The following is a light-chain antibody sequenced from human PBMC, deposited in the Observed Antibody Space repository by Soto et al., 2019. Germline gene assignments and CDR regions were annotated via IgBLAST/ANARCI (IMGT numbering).Light chain of an antibody. V-gene: IGKV3-11*01. J-gene: IGKJ1*01. CDR1: QSVGSY. Sequence: EIVLTQSPATLXLSPGERATXSCRASQSVGSYFAWYQQKPGQAPRLLIYDASNRATGIPARFSGSGSGTDFTLTISSLEPDDFAVYYCQQRGNWPVTFGQGTRVDIK. CDR3: QQRGNWPVT. CDR2: DAS.